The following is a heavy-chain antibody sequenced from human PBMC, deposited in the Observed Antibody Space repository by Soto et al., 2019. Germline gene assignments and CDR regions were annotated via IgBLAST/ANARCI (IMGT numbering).Heavy chain of an antibody. V-gene: IGHV4-4*02. CDR3: AREIVTAGGNNYFDP. D-gene: IGHD2-21*02. CDR2: VYHTGDT. CDR1: GGTVASSHW. J-gene: IGHJ5*02. Sequence: SETLSLTCGVSGGTVASSHWWSWVRQSPGGGLEWIGNVYHTGDTNFNPSLQSRVTISVDKSNNQFSLRLNSLTAADTAVYFCAREIVTAGGNNYFDPWGPGTLVTAPQ.